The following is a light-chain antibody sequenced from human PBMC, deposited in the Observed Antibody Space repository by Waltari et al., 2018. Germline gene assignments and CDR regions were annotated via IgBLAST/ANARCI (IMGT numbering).Light chain of an antibody. V-gene: IGKV3-11*01. J-gene: IGKJ4*01. CDR1: QSVGNY. Sequence: EIVLTQSPATLSLSPGERATLSCRASQSVGNYLAWYQQKPGQPPRLLIYGDSNRATGIPARFSGSGSGTHFILTISSLEPEQFAVYYCQQRSGWPPRLTFGGGTKVEIK. CDR2: GDS. CDR3: QQRSGWPPRLT.